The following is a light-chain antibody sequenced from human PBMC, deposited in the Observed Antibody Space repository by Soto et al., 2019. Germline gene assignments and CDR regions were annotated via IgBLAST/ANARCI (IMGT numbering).Light chain of an antibody. Sequence: QSVLTQPASVSGSPGPSITIPRTGTNRDVGSYNLVSWYQQHPGKAPKLMIYEGSKRPSGVSNRFSGSKSGNTASLTISGLQAEDEADYSCGSYAGSYVVFGGGTKVTVL. CDR3: GSYAGSYVV. CDR1: NRDVGSYNL. J-gene: IGLJ2*01. V-gene: IGLV2-23*01. CDR2: EGS.